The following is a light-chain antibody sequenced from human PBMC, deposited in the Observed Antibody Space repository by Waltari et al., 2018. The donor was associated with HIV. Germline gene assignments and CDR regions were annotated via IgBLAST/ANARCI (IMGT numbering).Light chain of an antibody. CDR3: QRRSNWPPEIT. J-gene: IGKJ4*01. V-gene: IGKV3-11*01. CDR1: QSVGTF. Sequence: DIVLTQSPATLSLSPGERATLSCRASQSVGTFLAWYQQKPGQAPRLLIYEVSNRATGIPARFSGSGSGTDFTLTISSLEPEDFATYYCQRRSNWPPEITFGGGSKVEIK. CDR2: EVS.